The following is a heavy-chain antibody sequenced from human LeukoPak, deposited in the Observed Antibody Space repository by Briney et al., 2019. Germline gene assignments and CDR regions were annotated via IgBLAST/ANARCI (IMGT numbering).Heavy chain of an antibody. CDR2: IIPIFGTA. CDR1: GGTFSSYA. Sequence: SVKVSCKASGGTFSSYAISWVRQAPGQGLEWMGGIIPIFGTANYAQKFQGRVTITADESTSTAYMELSSLRSEDTAVYYCASSPTGVWYFDLWGRGTLVTVSS. J-gene: IGHJ2*01. CDR3: ASSPTGVWYFDL. V-gene: IGHV1-69*01. D-gene: IGHD7-27*01.